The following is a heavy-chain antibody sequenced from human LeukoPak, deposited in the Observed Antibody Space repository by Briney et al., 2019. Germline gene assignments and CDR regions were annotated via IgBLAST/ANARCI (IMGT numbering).Heavy chain of an antibody. CDR1: GFTFDDYV. Sequence: GGSLRLSCSASGFTFDDYVIHWVRQAPGKGLEWVSLISGDGDYTYYVDSVEGRFIISRDNSKNSLYLQINSLRTEDTALYYCARGGGSYIFGMDVWGQGTTVTVSS. J-gene: IGHJ6*02. V-gene: IGHV3-43*02. CDR3: ARGGGSYIFGMDV. CDR2: ISGDGDYT. D-gene: IGHD1-26*01.